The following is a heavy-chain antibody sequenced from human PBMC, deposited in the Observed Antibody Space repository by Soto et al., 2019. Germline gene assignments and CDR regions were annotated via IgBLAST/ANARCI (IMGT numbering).Heavy chain of an antibody. Sequence: GGSLRLSCAASGFTFSNYEMNWVRQAPGKEPEWISYIGTSGDTMYYADSVRGRFTVSRDNAKNSLFLQMTSLRAEDTAVYYCAREHGYQVHSLYNWFDPWGQGTLVTVSS. D-gene: IGHD1-1*01. CDR1: GFTFSNYE. V-gene: IGHV3-48*03. CDR2: IGTSGDTM. J-gene: IGHJ5*02. CDR3: AREHGYQVHSLYNWFDP.